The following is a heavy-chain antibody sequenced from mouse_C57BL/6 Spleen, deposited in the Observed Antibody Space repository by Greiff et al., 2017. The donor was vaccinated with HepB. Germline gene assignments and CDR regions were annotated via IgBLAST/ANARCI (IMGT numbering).Heavy chain of an antibody. V-gene: IGHV3-6*01. CDR1: GYSITSGYY. D-gene: IGHD1-1*01. CDR3: ARASYYSYYFDY. CDR2: ISYDGSN. Sequence: EVKLQESGPGLVKPSQSLSLTCSVTGYSITSGYYWNWIRQFPGNKLEWMGYISYDGSNNYNPSLKNRISITRDTSKNQFFLKLNSVTTEDTATYYCARASYYSYYFDYWGQGTTLTVAS. J-gene: IGHJ2*01.